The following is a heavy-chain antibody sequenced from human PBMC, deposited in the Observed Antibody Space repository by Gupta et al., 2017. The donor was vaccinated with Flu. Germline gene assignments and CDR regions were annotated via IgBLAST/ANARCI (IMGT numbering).Heavy chain of an antibody. J-gene: IGHJ6*02. D-gene: IGHD3-9*01. CDR2: ISAFNGNT. CDR3: LRDVGDLDWALSAHYYSFDVDV. Sequence: QVQLVQSGAEVKKPGASVRVSCKASGYSFVNYGISWVRQAPGQGLEWLGWISAFNGNTNYAQKFQGRVTLTTETSTNSAYLELTSLRSDDTALYYCLRDVGDLDWALSAHYYSFDVDVWGQGTRVTVSS. V-gene: IGHV1-18*01. CDR1: GYSFVNYG.